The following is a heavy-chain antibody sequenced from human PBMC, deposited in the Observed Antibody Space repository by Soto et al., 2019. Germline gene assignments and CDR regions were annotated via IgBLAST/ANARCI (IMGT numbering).Heavy chain of an antibody. D-gene: IGHD5-18*01. J-gene: IGHJ4*02. V-gene: IGHV4-59*01. CDR3: ARDHPHSYGVYYFDY. CDR2: IYSSGST. CDR1: GGSISNYY. Sequence: SETLSLTCTVSGGSISNYYWNWIRQSPGKGLEWIGYIYSSGSTHYNPSLQNRVTISIDTSKNQVSLKVNSVTAADTAVYYCARDHPHSYGVYYFDYWGQGTPVT.